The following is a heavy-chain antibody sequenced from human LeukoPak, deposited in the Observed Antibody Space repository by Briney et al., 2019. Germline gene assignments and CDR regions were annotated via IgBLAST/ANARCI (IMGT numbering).Heavy chain of an antibody. V-gene: IGHV1-18*01. Sequence: VSVKVSCKASGYTFTSYGLSWVGQAPGQGLGWMGWISAYNGNTNYAQKLQGRVTMTTDTSTSTAYMELRSLRSDDTAVYYCARSPSDYGDYPSWGQGTLVTVSS. J-gene: IGHJ5*02. CDR3: ARSPSDYGDYPS. CDR1: GYTFTSYG. CDR2: ISAYNGNT. D-gene: IGHD4-17*01.